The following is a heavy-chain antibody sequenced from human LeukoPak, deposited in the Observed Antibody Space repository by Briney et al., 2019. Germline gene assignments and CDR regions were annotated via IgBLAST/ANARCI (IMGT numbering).Heavy chain of an antibody. CDR2: ISSSSSYI. D-gene: IGHD1-26*01. V-gene: IGHV3-21*01. Sequence: PGGSLRLSCAASGFTFSSYSMNWVRQAPGKGLEWVSSISSSSSYIYYADSVKGRFTISRGNAKNSLYLQMNSLRAEDTAVYYCARDLGRGYAFDIWGQGTMVTVSS. CDR1: GFTFSSYS. CDR3: ARDLGRGYAFDI. J-gene: IGHJ3*02.